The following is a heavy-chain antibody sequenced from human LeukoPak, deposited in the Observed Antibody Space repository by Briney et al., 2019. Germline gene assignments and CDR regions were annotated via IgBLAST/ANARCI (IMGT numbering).Heavy chain of an antibody. CDR1: GGSISSYY. V-gene: IGHV4-4*07. J-gene: IGHJ6*03. CDR3: ARDRRIAALEDYYYYMDV. D-gene: IGHD6-6*01. Sequence: SETLSLTCTVSGGSISSYYWSWIRQPAGRGLEWIGRIYTSGSTNYNPSLKSRVTMSVDTSKNQFSLKLSSVTAADTAVYYCARDRRIAALEDYYYYMDVWGKGTTVTVSS. CDR2: IYTSGST.